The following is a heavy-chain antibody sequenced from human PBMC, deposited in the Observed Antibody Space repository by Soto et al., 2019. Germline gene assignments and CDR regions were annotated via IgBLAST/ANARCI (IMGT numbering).Heavy chain of an antibody. Sequence: QVQLQESGPGLVKPSETLSLTCTVSGGSISGYYWSWIRQPPGKGLEWIGYIYYSGSTNYNPSLKRRATISIDTSKNQFSLKLSSVTAADTAVYYCARTYYDFWSGYWRWFDPWGQGTLVTVSS. CDR3: ARTYYDFWSGYWRWFDP. D-gene: IGHD3-3*01. CDR1: GGSISGYY. J-gene: IGHJ5*02. V-gene: IGHV4-59*01. CDR2: IYYSGST.